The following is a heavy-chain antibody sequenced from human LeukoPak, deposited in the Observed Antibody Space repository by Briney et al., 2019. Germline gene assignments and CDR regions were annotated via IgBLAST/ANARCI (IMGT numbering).Heavy chain of an antibody. V-gene: IGHV4-39*01. Sequence: PSETLSLTCTVSGGSINSNLYYWGWIRQPPGKGLEWIASIYYSGSTYYNPSLKSRVTISVDTSKNQFSLKLSSVTAADTAVYYCTRPSRMTTQSQVDYWGQGTLVTVSS. CDR2: IYYSGST. J-gene: IGHJ4*02. CDR1: GGSINSNLYY. D-gene: IGHD4-11*01. CDR3: TRPSRMTTQSQVDY.